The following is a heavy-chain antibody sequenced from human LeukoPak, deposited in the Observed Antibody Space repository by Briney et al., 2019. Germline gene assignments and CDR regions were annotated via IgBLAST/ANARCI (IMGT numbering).Heavy chain of an antibody. CDR2: IYSGGST. J-gene: IGHJ5*02. CDR1: GFNFSTYA. CDR3: AREGNWFDP. Sequence: GGSLRLSCAASGFNFSTYAMSWVRQAPGKGLEWVSVIYSGGSTYYADSVKGRFTISRDNSKNTLYLQMNSLRAEDTAVYYCAREGNWFDPWGQGTLVTVSS. V-gene: IGHV3-53*01.